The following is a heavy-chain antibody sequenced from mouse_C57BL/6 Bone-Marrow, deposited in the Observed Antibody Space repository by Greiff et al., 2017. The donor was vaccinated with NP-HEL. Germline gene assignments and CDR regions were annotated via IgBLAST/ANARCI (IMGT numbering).Heavy chain of an antibody. CDR2: IYPGDGDT. CDR3: ARYYGSSYYFDY. D-gene: IGHD1-1*01. Sequence: QVQLKESGAELVKPGASVKISCTASGYAFSSYWMNWVKQRPGKGLEWIGQIYPGDGDTNYTGKFTGKATLTADTSSSTAYMQLSSLTSEDSAVYFCARYYGSSYYFDYWGQGTTLTVSS. V-gene: IGHV1-80*01. CDR1: GYAFSSYW. J-gene: IGHJ2*01.